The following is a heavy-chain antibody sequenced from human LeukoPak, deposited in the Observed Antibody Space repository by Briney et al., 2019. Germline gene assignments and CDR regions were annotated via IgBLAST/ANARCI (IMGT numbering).Heavy chain of an antibody. J-gene: IGHJ4*02. V-gene: IGHV3-15*04. D-gene: IGHD3-10*01. CDR2: IESKTDGGTT. CDR1: GFSFSDAW. Sequence: GGSHRLSCAASGFSFSDAWMSWVRQIPGKGLEWVGRIESKTDGGTTDYAAPVKGRFTISRDDSTNTLYLQMNSLKSEDTAVYYCTTYGSGRKFDYWGQGILVTVSS. CDR3: TTYGSGRKFDY.